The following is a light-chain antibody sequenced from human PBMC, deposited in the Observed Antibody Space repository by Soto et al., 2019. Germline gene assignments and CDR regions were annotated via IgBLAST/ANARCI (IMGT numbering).Light chain of an antibody. J-gene: IGLJ1*01. CDR1: SSNIGSNY. V-gene: IGLV1-47*02. CDR2: SNN. CDR3: AAWDDSLIYV. Sequence: QSVVTQPPSASVTPGQRVTISCSGSSSNIGSNYVYWYQQLPGTAPKLLIYSNNQRPSGVPDRFSGSKSGTSASLAISGLRSEDEADYYCAAWDDSLIYVFGTGTKVTDL.